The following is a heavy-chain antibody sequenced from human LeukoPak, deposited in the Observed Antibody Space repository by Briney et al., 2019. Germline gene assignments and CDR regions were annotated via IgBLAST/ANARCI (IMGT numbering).Heavy chain of an antibody. CDR1: GFTFRSYG. V-gene: IGHV3-33*01. J-gene: IGHJ4*02. D-gene: IGHD1-26*01. CDR3: ARDRSGTYSMDY. CDR2: IWLDGRNK. Sequence: GGSLRLSCAASGFTFRSYGMHWVRQTPGKGREWVAVIWLDGRNKYYAASVKGRFTISRDNSKNTLFLQMNSLRAEDTAVYYCARDRSGTYSMDYWGQGTLVTVSS.